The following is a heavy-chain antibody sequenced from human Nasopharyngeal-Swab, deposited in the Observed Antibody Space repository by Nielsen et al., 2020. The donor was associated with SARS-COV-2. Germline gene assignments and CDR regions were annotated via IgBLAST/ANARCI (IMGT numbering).Heavy chain of an antibody. D-gene: IGHD6-19*01. CDR2: IYYSGST. CDR3: ARDYDRWLVFDY. CDR1: GGSISSSSYY. Sequence: SETLSPTCTVSGGSISSSSYYWGWIRQPPGKGLEWIGRIYYSGSTYYNPSLKSRVTISVDTSKNQFSLKLSSVTAADTAVYYCARDYDRWLVFDYWGQGTLVTVSS. V-gene: IGHV4-39*07. J-gene: IGHJ4*02.